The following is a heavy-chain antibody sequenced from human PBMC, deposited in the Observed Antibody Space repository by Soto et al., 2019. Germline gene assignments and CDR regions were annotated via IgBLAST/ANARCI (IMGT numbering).Heavy chain of an antibody. Sequence: QVPLVQSGAEGKQPGSSVKVSCKASGHTFTSYAINWVRQATGQGLEWMGWMNPNSGNTGYAQKFQGRVTMTRNTSISTAYMELSSLRSEDTAVYYCAREKGGGSYLDYWGQGTLVTVSS. J-gene: IGHJ4*02. CDR2: MNPNSGNT. V-gene: IGHV1-8*01. CDR1: GHTFTSYA. D-gene: IGHD1-26*01. CDR3: AREKGGGSYLDY.